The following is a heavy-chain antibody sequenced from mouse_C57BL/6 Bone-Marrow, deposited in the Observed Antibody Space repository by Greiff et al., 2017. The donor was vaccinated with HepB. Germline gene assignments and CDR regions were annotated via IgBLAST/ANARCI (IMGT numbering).Heavy chain of an antibody. CDR3: VRRDYSNPYWYFDV. Sequence: EVKLMESGGGLVQPKGSLKLSCAASGFSFNTYAMNWVRQAPGKGLEWVARIRSKSNNYATYYADSVKDRFTISRDDSESMLYLQMNNLKTEDTAMYYCVRRDYSNPYWYFDVWGTGTTVTVSS. V-gene: IGHV10-1*01. D-gene: IGHD2-5*01. CDR2: IRSKSNNYAT. CDR1: GFSFNTYA. J-gene: IGHJ1*03.